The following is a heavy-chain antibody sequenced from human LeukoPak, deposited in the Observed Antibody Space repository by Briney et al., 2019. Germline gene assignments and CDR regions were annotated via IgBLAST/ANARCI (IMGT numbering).Heavy chain of an antibody. CDR2: ITASGEST. CDR1: GFTFSSYS. V-gene: IGHV3-23*01. Sequence: GGSLRLSCAASGFTFSSYSMSWVRQAPGKGLEWVSTITASGESTYSADSVQGRFTISRDSSKNTLSLQMNSLRAEDTAIYYCAKDAAGPEYWGQGTLVTVSS. D-gene: IGHD6-13*01. CDR3: AKDAAGPEY. J-gene: IGHJ4*02.